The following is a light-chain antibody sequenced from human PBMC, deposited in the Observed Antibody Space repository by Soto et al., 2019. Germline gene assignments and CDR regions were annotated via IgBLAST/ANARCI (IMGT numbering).Light chain of an antibody. CDR3: AAWDDSLNEYV. CDR2: GNN. J-gene: IGLJ1*01. CDR1: NSNIGNHY. Sequence: QSALTQAPSASGTPGQRVTISCSGSNSNIGNHYVYWYQHLPGTAPKLLTHGNNHRPSGVPDRFSGSKSGTSASLAISGLQPEDEADYCCAAWDDSLNEYVFGDGTKVTVL. V-gene: IGLV1-44*01.